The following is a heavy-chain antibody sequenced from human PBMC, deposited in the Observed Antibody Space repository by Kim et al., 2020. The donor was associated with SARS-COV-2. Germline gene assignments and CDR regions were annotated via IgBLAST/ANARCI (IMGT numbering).Heavy chain of an antibody. CDR2: IYPGDSDT. CDR1: GYSFTSYW. Sequence: GESLKISCKGSGYSFTSYWIGWVRQMPGKGLEWMGIIYPGDSDTRYSPSFQGQVTISADKSISTAYLQWSSLKASDTAMYYCARADIVVVPAAIEGWFDPWGQGTLVTVSS. V-gene: IGHV5-51*01. J-gene: IGHJ5*02. CDR3: ARADIVVVPAAIEGWFDP. D-gene: IGHD2-2*01.